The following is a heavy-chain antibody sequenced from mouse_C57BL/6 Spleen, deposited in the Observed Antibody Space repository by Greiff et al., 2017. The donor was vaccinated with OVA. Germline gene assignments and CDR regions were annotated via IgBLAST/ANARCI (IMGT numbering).Heavy chain of an antibody. J-gene: IGHJ1*03. V-gene: IGHV1-26*01. CDR1: GYTFTDYY. Sequence: EVQLQQSGPELVKPGASVKISCKASGYTFTDYYMNWVKQSHGKSLEWIGDINPNNGGTSYKQKFKGKATLTVDKSSSTAYMELRSLTSEDSAVYYCAREGLDYDGYFDVWGTGTTVTVSS. CDR3: AREGLDYDGYFDV. D-gene: IGHD2-4*01. CDR2: INPNNGGT.